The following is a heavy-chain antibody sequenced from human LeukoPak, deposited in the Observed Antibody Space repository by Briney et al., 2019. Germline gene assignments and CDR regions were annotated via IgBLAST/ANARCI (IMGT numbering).Heavy chain of an antibody. CDR2: IYSGGSGGST. Sequence: GSLRLSCAASGFTVSSNYMSWVRQAPGKGLEWVSVIYSGGSGGSTYYADSVKGRFTISRDNSKNTLYLQMNSLRAEDTAVYYCARDSGSYYDAFDIRGQGTMVTVSS. CDR3: ARDSGSYYDAFDI. D-gene: IGHD1-26*01. CDR1: GFTVSSNY. V-gene: IGHV3-53*01. J-gene: IGHJ3*02.